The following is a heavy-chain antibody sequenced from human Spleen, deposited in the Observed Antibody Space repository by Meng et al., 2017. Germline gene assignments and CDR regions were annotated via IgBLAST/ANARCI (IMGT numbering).Heavy chain of an antibody. V-gene: IGHV4-39*07. CDR1: SRYG. CDR3: ARDRSDSWTDY. Sequence: SRYGMHWVRQPPGKGLEWIGSIFYGGNTYYNPSLKSRVSISVDKSKDQFSLKMSSVTAADTAVYYCARDRSDSWTDYWGQGTRVTVSS. J-gene: IGHJ4*02. D-gene: IGHD6-13*01. CDR2: IFYGGNT.